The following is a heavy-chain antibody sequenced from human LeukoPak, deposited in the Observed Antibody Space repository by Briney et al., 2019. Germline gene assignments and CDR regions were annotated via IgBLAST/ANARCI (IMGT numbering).Heavy chain of an antibody. CDR1: GVSISRYY. V-gene: IGHV4-59*01. J-gene: IGHJ4*02. CDR2: IYYSGST. D-gene: IGHD6-13*01. CDR3: ARSKQQLVARFDY. Sequence: AETLSLPCTVCGVSISRYYWLCTPHPTEKGREWIGYIYYSGSTNYNPSLKSRVTISVDTFKNQFSLKLSAVTAADTAVYYCARSKQQLVARFDYWGQGALVTVSS.